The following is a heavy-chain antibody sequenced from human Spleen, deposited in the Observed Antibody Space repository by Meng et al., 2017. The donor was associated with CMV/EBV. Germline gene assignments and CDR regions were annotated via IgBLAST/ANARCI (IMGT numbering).Heavy chain of an antibody. CDR1: GGSISSYY. Sequence: SETLSLTCTVSGGSISSYYWSWIRQPPGKGLEWIGYIYYSGSTNYNPSLKSRVTISVDTSKNQFSLRLSSLTAADTAVYYCARDVTPDYWGQGTLVTVSS. D-gene: IGHD5-18*01. CDR3: ARDVTPDY. V-gene: IGHV4-59*01. J-gene: IGHJ4*02. CDR2: IYYSGST.